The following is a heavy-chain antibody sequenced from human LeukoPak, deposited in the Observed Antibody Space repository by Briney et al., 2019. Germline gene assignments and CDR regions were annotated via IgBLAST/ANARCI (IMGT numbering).Heavy chain of an antibody. J-gene: IGHJ6*02. V-gene: IGHV3-66*02. CDR2: IYSGGST. Sequence: GGSLRLSCAASGFTVSSNYMSWVRQAPGKGLEWVSVIYSGGSTYYADSVKGRFTISRDNSKNTLYLQMNSLRAEDTAVYYCAGQRLVLDYYYGMDVWGQGTTVTVSS. CDR3: AGQRLVLDYYYGMDV. CDR1: GFTVSSNY. D-gene: IGHD6-19*01.